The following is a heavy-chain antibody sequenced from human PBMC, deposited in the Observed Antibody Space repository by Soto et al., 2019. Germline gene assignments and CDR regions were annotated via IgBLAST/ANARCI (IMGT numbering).Heavy chain of an antibody. D-gene: IGHD3-3*01. V-gene: IGHV4-59*01. Sequence: PSETLSLTCTVSGGSISSYYWSWIRQPPGKGLEWIGYIYYSGSTNYNPSLKSRVTISVDTSKNQFSLKLSSVTAADTAVYYCARAYYDFWSGYPRWFDPWGQGTLVTVSS. J-gene: IGHJ5*02. CDR3: ARAYYDFWSGYPRWFDP. CDR1: GGSISSYY. CDR2: IYYSGST.